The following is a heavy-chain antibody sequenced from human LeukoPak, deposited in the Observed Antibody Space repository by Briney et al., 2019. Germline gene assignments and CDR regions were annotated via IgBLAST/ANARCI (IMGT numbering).Heavy chain of an antibody. V-gene: IGHV4-59*01. Sequence: SETLSLTCTVSGGSISSYYWSWIRQPPGKGLEWIGYIYYSGSTNYNPSLKSRVTISVDTSKNQFSLKLSSVTAADTAVYYCARSYYDFWSGYLNWFDPWGQGTLVTVSS. CDR2: IYYSGST. CDR3: ARSYYDFWSGYLNWFDP. CDR1: GGSISSYY. J-gene: IGHJ5*02. D-gene: IGHD3-3*01.